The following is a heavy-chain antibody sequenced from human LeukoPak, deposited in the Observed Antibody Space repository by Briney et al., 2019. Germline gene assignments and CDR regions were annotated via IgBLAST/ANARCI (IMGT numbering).Heavy chain of an antibody. V-gene: IGHV3-48*03. CDR2: ISSDGNTE. Sequence: GGSLRLSCAASGFSLTTYPMNWIRQVPGKGLEWVSHISSDGNTEYYADSVRVRFTMSRDNAKNSLDLHMNSLRTEDTAVYYCARDIVNGPFVTSLESWGEGALVTVSS. CDR1: GFSLTTYP. J-gene: IGHJ4*02. D-gene: IGHD2-8*01. CDR3: ARDIVNGPFVTSLES.